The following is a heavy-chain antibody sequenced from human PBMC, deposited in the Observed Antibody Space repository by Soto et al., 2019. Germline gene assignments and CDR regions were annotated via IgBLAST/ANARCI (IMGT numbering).Heavy chain of an antibody. V-gene: IGHV3-74*01. Sequence: EVQVVESGEGLVQPGGSLRLSCAASGFTFSTYWMHWVRQAPGKGLEWVSRISPDGSIRNYADSVEGRFTISRDNAKNTVYLQIGSLRAEDTAVYYCARSVDYWGQGTLVTVSS. J-gene: IGHJ4*02. CDR3: ARSVDY. CDR1: GFTFSTYW. CDR2: ISPDGSIR.